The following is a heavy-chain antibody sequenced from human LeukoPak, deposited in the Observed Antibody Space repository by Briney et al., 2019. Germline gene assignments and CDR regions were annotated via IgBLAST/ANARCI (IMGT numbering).Heavy chain of an antibody. CDR3: ASVYDSSGYYPF. D-gene: IGHD3-22*01. Sequence: PSETLSLTCTVSGGSISSGGYYWNWLRQHPGKGLEWIGHIYYSGHTTYTPALRNRIVISSDTSKNQFSLKLSSVTAADTAVYYCASVYDSSGYYPFWGQGTLVTVSS. J-gene: IGHJ4*02. V-gene: IGHV4-31*03. CDR2: IYYSGHT. CDR1: GGSISSGGYY.